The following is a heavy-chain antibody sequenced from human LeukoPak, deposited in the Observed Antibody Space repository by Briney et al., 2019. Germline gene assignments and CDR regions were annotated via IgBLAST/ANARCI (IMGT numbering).Heavy chain of an antibody. D-gene: IGHD6-13*01. CDR2: IYTSGST. CDR3: AREGQQLGDYYYYYYMDV. CDR1: GGSISSYY. V-gene: IGHV4-4*07. J-gene: IGHJ6*03. Sequence: SETLSLTCTVSGGSISSYYWSWIRQPAGKGLEWIGRIYTSGSTNYNPSLKSRVTMSVDTSKNQFSLKMRSVTAADTAVYYCAREGQQLGDYYYYYYMDVWGKGTTVTISS.